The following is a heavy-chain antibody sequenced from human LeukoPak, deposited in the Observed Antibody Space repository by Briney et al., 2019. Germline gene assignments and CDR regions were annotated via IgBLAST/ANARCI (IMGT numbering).Heavy chain of an antibody. CDR1: GYSVTSYW. J-gene: IGHJ5*02. D-gene: IGHD3-22*01. CDR2: IYPGDSDT. Sequence: GESLKISCKGSGYSVTSYWIGWVRQMPGKGLEWMGIIYPGDSDTRYSPSFQGQVTISADKSISTAYLQWSSLKASDTAMYYCARHSLPYYYDSSGLNWFDPWGQGTLVTVSS. CDR3: ARHSLPYYYDSSGLNWFDP. V-gene: IGHV5-51*01.